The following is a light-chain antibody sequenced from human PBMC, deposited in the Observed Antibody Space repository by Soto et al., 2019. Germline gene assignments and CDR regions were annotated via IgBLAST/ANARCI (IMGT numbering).Light chain of an antibody. CDR3: QQYYSTPWR. Sequence: DIVMTQSPDSLAVSLGERATMNCKSSQSVLYSSNNKNYLAWYQQKPGQPPKLLIYWASTRESGVPDRFSGSGSGTDFTLTISSXQAEDVAVYYCQQYYSTPWRFGQGTKVDIK. J-gene: IGKJ1*01. CDR1: QSVLYSSNNKNY. CDR2: WAS. V-gene: IGKV4-1*01.